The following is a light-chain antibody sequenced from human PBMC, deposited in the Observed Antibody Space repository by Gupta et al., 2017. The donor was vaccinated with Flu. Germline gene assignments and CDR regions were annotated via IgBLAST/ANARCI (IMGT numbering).Light chain of an antibody. CDR1: ALPKQH. CDR2: KDS. Sequence: GHTSMITCSGDALPKQHAHWYPQKPVQSPVFLIYKDSKSPSVIPERFSGSSSGTTATLTISGVQAEDETDYYCLSVYNTGSYTVFGGGTKLTVL. CDR3: LSVYNTGSYTV. J-gene: IGLJ2*01. V-gene: IGLV3-25*03.